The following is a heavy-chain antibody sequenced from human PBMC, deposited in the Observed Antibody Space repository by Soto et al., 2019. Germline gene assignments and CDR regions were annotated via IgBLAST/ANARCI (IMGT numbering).Heavy chain of an antibody. Sequence: GVSLRLSCAASGFTFSSYWMSWVRQAPGKGLEWVANIKQDGSEKYYVDSVKGRFTISRDNAKNSLYLQMKSLRAEDKAVYYCAREATYYYGSGSYLVYWCQGT. CDR3: AREATYYYGSGSYLVY. CDR1: GFTFSSYW. J-gene: IGHJ4*02. V-gene: IGHV3-7*03. CDR2: IKQDGSEK. D-gene: IGHD3-10*01.